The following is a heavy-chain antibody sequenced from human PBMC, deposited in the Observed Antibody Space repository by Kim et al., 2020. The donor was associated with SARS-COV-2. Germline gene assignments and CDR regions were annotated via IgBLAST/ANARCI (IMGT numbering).Heavy chain of an antibody. Sequence: SETLSLTCGVSGSSISSNYWWGWIRQPPGKGLQWIGYIYYSGTTDYNPSLKGRVTLSVDTSKNQFSLRLSSVSALDTAVYYCARKPAGTGEFDYWGQGTLVTVSS. D-gene: IGHD1-1*01. CDR2: IYYSGTT. CDR1: GSSISSNYW. J-gene: IGHJ4*02. CDR3: ARKPAGTGEFDY. V-gene: IGHV4-28*06.